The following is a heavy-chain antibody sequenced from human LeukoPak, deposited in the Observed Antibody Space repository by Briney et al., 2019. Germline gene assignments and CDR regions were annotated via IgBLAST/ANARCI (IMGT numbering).Heavy chain of an antibody. J-gene: IGHJ4*02. D-gene: IGHD3-3*01. CDR2: ISSSSSYI. CDR3: ASHREWLLPSYYFDY. V-gene: IGHV3-21*01. Sequence: GGSLRLSCAASGFTFSSYSMNWVRQAPGKGLEWVSSISSSSSYIYYADSVKGRFTISGDNAKNSLYLQMNSLRAEDTAVYYCASHREWLLPSYYFDYWGQGTLVTVSS. CDR1: GFTFSSYS.